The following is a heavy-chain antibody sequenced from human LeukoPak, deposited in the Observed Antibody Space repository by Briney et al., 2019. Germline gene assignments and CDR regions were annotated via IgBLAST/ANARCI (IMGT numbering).Heavy chain of an antibody. Sequence: GASVKDSCKASGYTFTDYFIHWVRQAPGQGPEWMAWINPISGDTNYAQKFQGRVTVTRYTSISTAHMELRGLTSDDTAVYYCARDPYGPEGGFDSWGQGTQVTVSS. CDR2: INPISGDT. CDR1: GYTFTDYF. D-gene: IGHD3-16*01. CDR3: ARDPYGPEGGFDS. J-gene: IGHJ4*02. V-gene: IGHV1-2*02.